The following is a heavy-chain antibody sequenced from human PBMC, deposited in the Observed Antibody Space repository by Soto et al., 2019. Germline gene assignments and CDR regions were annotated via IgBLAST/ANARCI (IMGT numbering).Heavy chain of an antibody. J-gene: IGHJ4*02. Sequence: PGGSLRLSCAASGFAVSSYSMHWVRQAPGKGLEWVAAMSFDGNSKYFADSVKGRFKISRDTSKNTWSLAMESLEVEDSALYHCTRGRSMIANDDFEYWGQGTQVTVSS. D-gene: IGHD2-21*01. CDR1: GFAVSSYS. V-gene: IGHV3-30-3*01. CDR2: MSFDGNSK. CDR3: TRGRSMIANDDFEY.